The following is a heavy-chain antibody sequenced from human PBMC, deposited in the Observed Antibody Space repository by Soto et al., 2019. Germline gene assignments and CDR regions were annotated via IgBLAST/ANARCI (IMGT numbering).Heavy chain of an antibody. V-gene: IGHV1-69*08. CDR2: IIPLHNTS. CDR3: AIWANWNPIYSRGLDF. CDR1: GGAFTNYS. Sequence: SSVKVCCKVSGGAFTNYSLNWVRHAPGQGLEWLGGIIPLHNTSNYSLKLLGRGSVTADISSNTVYMHLSGLTSDDTATYYCAIWANWNPIYSRGLDFWGQGTTLTLSS. J-gene: IGHJ6*02. D-gene: IGHD1-20*01.